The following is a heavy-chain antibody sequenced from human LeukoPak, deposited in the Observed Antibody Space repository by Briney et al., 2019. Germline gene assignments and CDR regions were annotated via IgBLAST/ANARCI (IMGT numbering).Heavy chain of an antibody. Sequence: ASVKVSCKASGYTFTPCEINWVRQATGQGLEWMGWMNPNSGNTGYGQSFQGRITMTRNISIGTAYMELSNLTSDDTAIYYCTRGSSGRRDNWGEGTLVTVSA. D-gene: IGHD6-19*01. CDR2: MNPNSGNT. J-gene: IGHJ4*02. V-gene: IGHV1-8*01. CDR3: TRGSSGRRDN. CDR1: GYTFTPCE.